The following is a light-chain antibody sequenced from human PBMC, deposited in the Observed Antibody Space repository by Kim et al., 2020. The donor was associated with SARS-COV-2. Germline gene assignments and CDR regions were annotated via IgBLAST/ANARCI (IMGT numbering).Light chain of an antibody. Sequence: QPVLTQPSSLSASPGASASLTCTLRSGINVGTYRIYWYQQKPGSPPQYLLRYKSDSDKQQGSGVPSRFSGSKDALANAGILLISGLQSEDEADYYCMIWHSSAWVSGGGTQLTVL. CDR2: YKSDSDK. CDR1: SGINVGTYR. V-gene: IGLV5-45*02. J-gene: IGLJ3*02. CDR3: MIWHSSAWV.